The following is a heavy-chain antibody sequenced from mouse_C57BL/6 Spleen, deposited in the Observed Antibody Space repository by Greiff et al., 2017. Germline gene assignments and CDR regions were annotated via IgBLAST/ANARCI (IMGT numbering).Heavy chain of an antibody. CDR2: ISSGSSTI. V-gene: IGHV5-17*01. CDR1: GFTFSDYG. Sequence: QLVESGGGLVKPGGSLKLSCAASGFTFSDYGMHWVRQAPEKGLEWVAYISSGSSTIYYADTVKGRFTISRDNAKNTLFLHMTSLRSEDTAMYYCARTYYYGAMDYWGQGTSVTVSS. CDR3: ARTYYYGAMDY. D-gene: IGHD1-1*01. J-gene: IGHJ4*01.